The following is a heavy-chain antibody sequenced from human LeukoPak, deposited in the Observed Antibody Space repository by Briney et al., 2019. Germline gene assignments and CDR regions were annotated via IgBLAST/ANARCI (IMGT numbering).Heavy chain of an antibody. CDR2: IYYSGST. J-gene: IGHJ5*02. CDR3: ARVSYYGSGSYYRWFDP. V-gene: IGHV4-59*01. CDR1: GGSISSYY. D-gene: IGHD3-10*01. Sequence: SETLSLTCTVSGGSISSYYWSWIRQPPGKGLEWIGYIYYSGSTNYNPSLKSRVTISVDTSKNQFSLKLSSATAADTAVYYCARVSYYGSGSYYRWFDPWGQGTLVTVSS.